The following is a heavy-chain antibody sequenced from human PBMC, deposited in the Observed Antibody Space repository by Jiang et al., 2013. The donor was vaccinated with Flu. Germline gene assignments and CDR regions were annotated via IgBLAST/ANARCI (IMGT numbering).Heavy chain of an antibody. Sequence: VKVSCKASGYTFTGSYMHWVRQAPGQGLEWMGWINPNSGGTNYAQKFQGWVTMTRDTSISTAYMELSRLRSDDTAVYYCARAAAGSYYYYYGMDVWGQGTTVTVSS. D-gene: IGHD6-13*01. CDR2: INPNSGGT. J-gene: IGHJ6*02. V-gene: IGHV1-2*04. CDR3: ARAAAGSYYYYYGMDV. CDR1: GYTFTGSY.